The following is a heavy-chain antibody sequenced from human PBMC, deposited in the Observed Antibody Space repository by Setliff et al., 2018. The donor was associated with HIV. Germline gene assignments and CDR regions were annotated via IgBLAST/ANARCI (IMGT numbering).Heavy chain of an antibody. Sequence: PSETLSPTCAVSGASIRSGVYYWSWIRQPAGKGPEWIGHIFPSGSTNYSPSLKSRITISMDTSKNQFSLKLSSVTAADTAVYYCARDPLMATIRYAFDIWGQGTMVTVSS. J-gene: IGHJ3*02. D-gene: IGHD5-12*01. V-gene: IGHV4-61*09. CDR1: GASIRSGVYY. CDR3: ARDPLMATIRYAFDI. CDR2: IFPSGST.